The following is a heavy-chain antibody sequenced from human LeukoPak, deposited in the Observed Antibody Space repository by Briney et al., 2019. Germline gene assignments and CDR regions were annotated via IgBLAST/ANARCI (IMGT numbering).Heavy chain of an antibody. V-gene: IGHV4-30-2*01. D-gene: IGHD6-6*01. CDR3: ARGGSSAWNY. Sequence: SQTLSLTCTVSGGSISSGGYYWSWIRQPPGKGLEWIGYIYHSGSTYYNPSLKSRVTISVDRSKNQFSLKLNSVTAADTAVYYCARGGSSAWNYWGQGTLVTVSS. CDR1: GGSISSGGYY. J-gene: IGHJ4*02. CDR2: IYHSGST.